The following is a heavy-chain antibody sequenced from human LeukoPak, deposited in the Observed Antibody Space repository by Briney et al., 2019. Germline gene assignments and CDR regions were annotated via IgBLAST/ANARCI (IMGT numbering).Heavy chain of an antibody. CDR3: ARMNYYGSYYFDF. V-gene: IGHV4-39*01. Sequence: SETLSLTCTVSGGSISSSSYYWGWIRQPPGKGLEWIGSIYYSGSTYYNPSLKSRVTISVDTCKNQFSLKLSSVTAADTAVYYCARMNYYGSYYFDFWGQGTLVTVSS. CDR2: IYYSGST. J-gene: IGHJ4*02. D-gene: IGHD3-10*01. CDR1: GGSISSSSYY.